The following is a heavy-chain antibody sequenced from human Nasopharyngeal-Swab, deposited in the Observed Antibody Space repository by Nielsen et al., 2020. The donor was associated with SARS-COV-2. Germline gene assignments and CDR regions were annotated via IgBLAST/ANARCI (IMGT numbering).Heavy chain of an antibody. J-gene: IGHJ4*02. CDR3: ARKTAGEDPWDY. D-gene: IGHD7-27*01. CDR2: IYHSGST. Sequence: SETLSLTCAVSGGSISSSNWWSWVRQPPGKGLEWIGEIYHSGSTNYNPSLKSRVTISVDTSKNQFSLKLSSVTAADTAVYYCARKTAGEDPWDYWGQGTLVTVSS. V-gene: IGHV4-4*02. CDR1: GGSISSSNW.